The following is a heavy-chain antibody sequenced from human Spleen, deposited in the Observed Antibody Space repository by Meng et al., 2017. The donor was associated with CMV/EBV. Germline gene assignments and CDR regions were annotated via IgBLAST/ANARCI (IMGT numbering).Heavy chain of an antibody. CDR2: ISSSSSYI. V-gene: IGHV3-21*01. Sequence: GESLKISCAGSGFMFDDHAMDWVRQAPGEGLEWGSSISSSSSYIYYADSVKGRFTISRDNAKNSLYLQMNSLRAEDTAVYYCATYSSGWYSGYWGQGTLVTVSS. CDR3: ATYSSGWYSGY. D-gene: IGHD6-19*01. CDR1: GFMFDDHA. J-gene: IGHJ4*02.